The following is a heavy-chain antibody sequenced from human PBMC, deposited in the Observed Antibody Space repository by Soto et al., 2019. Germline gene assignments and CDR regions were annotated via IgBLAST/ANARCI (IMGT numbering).Heavy chain of an antibody. CDR1: GGSISSYY. J-gene: IGHJ6*02. CDR2: IYYSGST. Sequence: QVQLQESGPGLVKPSETLSLTCTVSGGSISSYYWSWIRQPPGKGLEWIGYIYYSGSTNYNPSLRRPVTRSPATSKDQFSLKLSSVTAADTAVYYCASEGAGRGYYSYAMDVWGQGTTVTVSS. CDR3: ASEGAGRGYYSYAMDV. D-gene: IGHD1-26*01. V-gene: IGHV4-59*12.